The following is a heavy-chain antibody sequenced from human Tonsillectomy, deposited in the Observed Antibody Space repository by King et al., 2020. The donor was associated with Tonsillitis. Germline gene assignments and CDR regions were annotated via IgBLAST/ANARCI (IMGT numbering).Heavy chain of an antibody. D-gene: IGHD3-16*01. Sequence: VQLVQSGAEMMRPGASVKVSCRASGYTFGNYGISWVRQAPGQGLEWMGWISVENGMTKFVQKFQGRVTMTTDTSTNTGYMELRTLRSDDTAVYYCAGYSFDIRDFHSYLGGEFDYWGQGTVVTVSS. CDR2: ISVENGMT. CDR1: GYTFGNYG. J-gene: IGHJ4*02. CDR3: AGYSFDIRDFHSYLGGEFDY. V-gene: IGHV1-18*01.